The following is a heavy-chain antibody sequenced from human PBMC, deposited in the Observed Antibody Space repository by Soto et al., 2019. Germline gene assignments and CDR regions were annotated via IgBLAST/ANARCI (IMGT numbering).Heavy chain of an antibody. CDR2: MYHSGSS. J-gene: IGHJ4*02. CDR3: ARDHVEETNYGFFDY. D-gene: IGHD3-16*01. V-gene: IGHV4-59*02. Sequence: SETMSVTCTVSGGSVSNYYWSWIRKPPGKGLEWIGYMYHSGSSNYNPSLKRRVTISVDTSKNQVSLEVTSVIAADTAVYYCARDHVEETNYGFFDYWGQGIFVTVSS. CDR1: GGSVSNYY.